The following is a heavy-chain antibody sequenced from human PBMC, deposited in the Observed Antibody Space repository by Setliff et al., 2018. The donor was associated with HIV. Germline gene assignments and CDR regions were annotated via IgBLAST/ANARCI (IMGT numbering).Heavy chain of an antibody. Sequence: GGSLRLSCAASGFIFNDYWMAWVRQAPGKGLEWVAHINRDGDQKNYVDSVKGRFIISRDNAKNSVYLHMNSLRVEDTAVYYCARDDYLDGRWGQGTMVTVPQ. CDR3: ARDDYLDGR. CDR1: GFIFNDYW. V-gene: IGHV3-7*03. J-gene: IGHJ4*02. D-gene: IGHD4-17*01. CDR2: INRDGDQK.